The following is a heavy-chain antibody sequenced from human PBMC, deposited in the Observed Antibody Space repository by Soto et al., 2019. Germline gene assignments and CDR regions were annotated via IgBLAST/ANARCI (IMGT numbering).Heavy chain of an antibody. V-gene: IGHV4-30-2*01. CDR2: IYHTGST. Sequence: SETLSLTCAVSGGSISSGGYSWSWIRQPPGKGLEWIGYIYHTGSTFYNSSLKTRVTISVDRSKNQFSLKLRSVTETDTAVYYCARVKVGDLFRFNWFFDLWGRGTLVTVSS. D-gene: IGHD3-3*01. J-gene: IGHJ2*01. CDR1: GGSISSGGYS. CDR3: ARVKVGDLFRFNWFFDL.